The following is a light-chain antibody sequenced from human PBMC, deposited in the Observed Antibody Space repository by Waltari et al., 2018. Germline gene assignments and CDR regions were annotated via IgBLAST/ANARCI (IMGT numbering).Light chain of an antibody. CDR2: RAS. J-gene: IGKJ4*01. Sequence: LQLTQSPSTLSASLGDRVTNTCRASQSISVWLAWYQQKPGRAPKLLIFRASSLESGVPSRFSGSGSGTEFTLTISSLQPDDFATYYCQQYNSFSTTFGGGTKVESK. CDR3: QQYNSFSTT. CDR1: QSISVW. V-gene: IGKV1-5*03.